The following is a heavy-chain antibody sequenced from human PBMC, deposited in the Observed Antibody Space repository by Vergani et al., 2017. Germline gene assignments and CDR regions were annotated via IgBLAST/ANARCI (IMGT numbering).Heavy chain of an antibody. CDR1: GFSFNSYW. J-gene: IGHJ5*01. V-gene: IGHV3-74*03. CDR3: ARARCIESCYMSNCFDS. D-gene: IGHD3-16*02. Sequence: DVHLAESGGGFFQPGGSLRLSCSASGFSFNSYWMHWVRQVPGKGLLWVSRIKSDGSITAYADSVKGRFTISRDNAQNTLYLQMNSLRVEDTGVYYCARARCIESCYMSNCFDSWGQGTLVTVSS. CDR2: IKSDGSIT.